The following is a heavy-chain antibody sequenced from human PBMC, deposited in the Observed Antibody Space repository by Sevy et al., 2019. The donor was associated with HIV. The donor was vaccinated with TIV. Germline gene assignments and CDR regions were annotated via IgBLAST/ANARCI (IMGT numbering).Heavy chain of an antibody. V-gene: IGHV3-30*02. CDR3: TKDTVRVGFCNY. Sequence: GGSLRRSCAASGFSFSIHAMHWIRKAPRKRLECVAFIRYDRSNQYYADSVKGRFTIARDNSQNTLFLQINSLRTEDTDGYYCTKDTVRVGFCNYRGQRTLVTISS. D-gene: IGHD4-4*01. J-gene: IGHJ4*02. CDR1: GFSFSIHA. CDR2: IRYDRSNQ.